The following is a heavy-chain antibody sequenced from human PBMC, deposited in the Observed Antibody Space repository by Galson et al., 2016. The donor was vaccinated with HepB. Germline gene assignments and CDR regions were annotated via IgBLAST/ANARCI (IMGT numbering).Heavy chain of an antibody. CDR1: GYTFISYV. CDR2: INAGNGNT. D-gene: IGHD3-16*01. CDR3: ARDLTDASYYTMDV. J-gene: IGHJ6*02. Sequence: SVKVSCKASGYTFISYVIQWVRQAPGHRLEWMGWINAGNGNTKYSQKFQGRVIIDRDTSASTAYMELSSLRPDDTAVSYCARDLTDASYYTMDVWGLGTTVTVSS. V-gene: IGHV1-3*01.